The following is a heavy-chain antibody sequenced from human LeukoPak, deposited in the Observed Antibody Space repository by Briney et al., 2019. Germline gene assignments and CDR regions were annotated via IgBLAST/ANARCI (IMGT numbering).Heavy chain of an antibody. Sequence: GRSLRLSCAASGFSFSTYAMHWVRQAPGQRLEWMGWINAGNGNTKYSQKFQGRVTITRDTSASTAYMELSSLRSEDTAVYYCARDRDYYYDSSGYYAFDYWGQGTLVTVSS. D-gene: IGHD3-22*01. J-gene: IGHJ4*02. CDR3: ARDRDYYYDSSGYYAFDY. CDR1: GFSFSTYA. V-gene: IGHV1-3*01. CDR2: INAGNGNT.